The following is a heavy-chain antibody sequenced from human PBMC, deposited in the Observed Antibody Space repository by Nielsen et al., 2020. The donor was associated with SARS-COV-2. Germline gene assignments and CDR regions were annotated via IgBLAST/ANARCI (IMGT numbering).Heavy chain of an antibody. V-gene: IGHV1-69*05. Sequence: SVKVSCKASGGTFSSYAISWVRQAPGQGLEWMGGIIPIFGTASYAQKFQGRVTMTRDTSTSTVYMELSSLRSEDTAVYYCAREGILTGPDYWGQGTLVTVSS. CDR1: GGTFSSYA. CDR3: AREGILTGPDY. CDR2: IIPIFGTA. D-gene: IGHD3-9*01. J-gene: IGHJ4*02.